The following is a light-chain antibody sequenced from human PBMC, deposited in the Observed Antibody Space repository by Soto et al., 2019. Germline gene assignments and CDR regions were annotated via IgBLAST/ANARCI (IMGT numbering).Light chain of an antibody. Sequence: DIQMTQSPSSLSASVGDRVTITCQASQDITNYLNWYQQKPGKAPRLLVYDGSNLDTGVPSRFGGSGSGTDFSFTISSLHPEEIATDYCQQFDSLPITVGQGTRLEI. CDR2: DGS. J-gene: IGKJ5*01. CDR1: QDITNY. CDR3: QQFDSLPIT. V-gene: IGKV1-33*01.